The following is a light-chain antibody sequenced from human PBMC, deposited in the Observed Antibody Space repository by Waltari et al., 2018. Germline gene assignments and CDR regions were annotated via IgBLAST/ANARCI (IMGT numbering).Light chain of an antibody. J-gene: IGKJ5*01. CDR1: QSISSY. V-gene: IGKV1-39*01. CDR2: AAS. Sequence: DIQMTPSPSSLSASVGDRVTITLRASQSISSYLHWYQQKPGKAPKLLIYAASSLQSGVPSRFSGSGSRTDFTLTSSSLQPEDFATYYCQQSYSTPTFGQGTRLEIK. CDR3: QQSYSTPT.